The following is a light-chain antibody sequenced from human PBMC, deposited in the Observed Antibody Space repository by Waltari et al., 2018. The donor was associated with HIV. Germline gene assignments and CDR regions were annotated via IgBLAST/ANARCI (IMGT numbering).Light chain of an antibody. J-gene: IGKJ1*01. CDR1: QSVSRN. V-gene: IGKV3-15*01. CDR3: QQYNHWPLV. Sequence: EIVMTQSPSILSVSPGERANLSCRASQSVSRNLAWYQQRPGQAPRLLIYGASVRATDIPARFSGSGSGTEFTLTISSLQSEDFAFYSCQQYNHWPLVFGQGTRVEV. CDR2: GAS.